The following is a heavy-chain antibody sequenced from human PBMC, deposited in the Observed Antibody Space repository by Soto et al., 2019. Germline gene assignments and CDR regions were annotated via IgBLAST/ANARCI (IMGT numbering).Heavy chain of an antibody. J-gene: IGHJ4*02. V-gene: IGHV1-18*01. CDR1: GNTFASHG. Sequence: ASVKVSCKASGNTFASHGFSWVRQAPGQGLEWIGWISGFNGQTNYALKFQGRVTLTTDTSTSTAYMELRSLRSDDTAVYFCARVDPRGVAVVRDYWGQGTLVTVSS. D-gene: IGHD3-10*01. CDR2: ISGFNGQT. CDR3: ARVDPRGVAVVRDY.